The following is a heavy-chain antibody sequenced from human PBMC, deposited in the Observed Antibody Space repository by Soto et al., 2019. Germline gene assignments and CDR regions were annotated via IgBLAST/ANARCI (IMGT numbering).Heavy chain of an antibody. CDR2: IDPSDSYT. D-gene: IGHD3-3*01. Sequence: PGESLKISCKGSGYSFTSYWISWVRQMPGKGLEWMGRIDPSDSYTNYSPSFQGHVTISADKSISTAYLQWSSLKASDTAMYYCARHRAHYDFGSPFGYWGQGTMVTVSS. J-gene: IGHJ4*02. V-gene: IGHV5-10-1*01. CDR3: ARHRAHYDFGSPFGY. CDR1: GYSFTSYW.